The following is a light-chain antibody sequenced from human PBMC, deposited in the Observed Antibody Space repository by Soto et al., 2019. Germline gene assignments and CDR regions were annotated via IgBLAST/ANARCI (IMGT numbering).Light chain of an antibody. V-gene: IGKV3-20*01. CDR2: GAS. J-gene: IGKJ5*01. Sequence: EIVLTQSPCTLSLSPGEIATLTCRASQSVSSRYVAWYQQQPGQPPRLISDGASSRATGTTDMGSGGGWGKDFTITSSRLEAEDLAVFYCQHYDSLPITFGQGTRLEIK. CDR1: QSVSSRY. CDR3: QHYDSLPIT.